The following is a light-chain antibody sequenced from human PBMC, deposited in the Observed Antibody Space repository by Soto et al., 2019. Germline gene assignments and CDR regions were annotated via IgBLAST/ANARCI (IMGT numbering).Light chain of an antibody. Sequence: EIVLTPSPGTLSLSQGERVTLSCRARQGVRSKLVWYQRKPGQAPRLLIYDASTRATGMAGRFSGSGSGTEFTLTISSLQSEDFAVYYCQQYNNWPWTFGQGTKVDIK. CDR2: DAS. CDR3: QQYNNWPWT. V-gene: IGKV3-15*01. J-gene: IGKJ1*01. CDR1: QGVRSK.